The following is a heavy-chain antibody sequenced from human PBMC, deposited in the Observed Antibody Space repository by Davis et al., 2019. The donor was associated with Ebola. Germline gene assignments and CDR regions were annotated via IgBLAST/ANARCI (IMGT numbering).Heavy chain of an antibody. J-gene: IGHJ6*02. Sequence: GRSLTLSCAASGFTFSTYSMSWVRQAPGKALEWVSSISSDSDYIYYADSATGRFTISRDNAKNSLFLQMNSLRAEDTAVYYCARDRPLDFFFGDYYGMDVWGQGTTVTVSS. V-gene: IGHV3-21*01. CDR1: GFTFSTYS. CDR3: ARDRPLDFFFGDYYGMDV. D-gene: IGHD3-16*01. CDR2: ISSDSDYI.